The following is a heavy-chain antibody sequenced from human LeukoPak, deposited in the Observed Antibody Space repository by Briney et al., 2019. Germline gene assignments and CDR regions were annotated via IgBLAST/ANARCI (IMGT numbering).Heavy chain of an antibody. CDR3: ARHSLYGSGDV. CDR1: GGSFSGYY. CDR2: INHSGST. D-gene: IGHD3-10*01. Sequence: NPSETLSLTCAVYGGSFSGYYWSWIRQPPGKGLEWIGEINHSGSTNYNPSLKSRVTISVDTSKNQFSLKLSSVTAADTAVYYCARHSLYGSGDVWGKGTTVTISS. V-gene: IGHV4-34*01. J-gene: IGHJ6*04.